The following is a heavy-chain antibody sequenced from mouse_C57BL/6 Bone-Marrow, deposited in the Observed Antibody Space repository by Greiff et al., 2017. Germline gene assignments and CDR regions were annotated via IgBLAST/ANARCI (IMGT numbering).Heavy chain of an antibody. V-gene: IGHV7-1*01. Sequence: EVKLMESGGGLVQSGRSLRLSCATSGFTFSDFYMAWVRQAPGKGLEWIAASRNKANDYTTEYSASVKGRFIVSRDTSQSILYLQMNALRAEDTAIYYCARDAITGTDYAMDYWGQGTSVTVSS. J-gene: IGHJ4*01. CDR1: GFTFSDFY. CDR3: ARDAITGTDYAMDY. CDR2: SRNKANDYTT. D-gene: IGHD4-1*01.